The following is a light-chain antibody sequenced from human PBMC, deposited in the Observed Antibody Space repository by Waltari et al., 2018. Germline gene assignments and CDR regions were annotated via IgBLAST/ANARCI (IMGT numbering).Light chain of an antibody. Sequence: DIVMTQSPDSLAVSLGERATINCKSSQTVLYSSNNKNHLAWYQQKPGQSPNLLIYWASTRESGVPDRFSGSGSGTDFTLTISSLQAEDVAVYYCQQYYSTSLTFGQGTKVEIK. V-gene: IGKV4-1*01. J-gene: IGKJ1*01. CDR2: WAS. CDR1: QTVLYSSNNKNH. CDR3: QQYYSTSLT.